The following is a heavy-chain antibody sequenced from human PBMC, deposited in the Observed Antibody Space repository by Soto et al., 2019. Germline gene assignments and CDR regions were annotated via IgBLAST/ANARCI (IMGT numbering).Heavy chain of an antibody. CDR3: AREGDVCGWRCWTYSRFGP. CDR2: LNVGNGDT. D-gene: IGHD2-21*01. CDR1: GYTFTSYP. V-gene: IGHV1-3*01. J-gene: IGHJ5*02. Sequence: QVHLVQSGAEVKKPGASVKISCKASGYTFTSYPLHWVRQAPGQRLEWMGRLNVGNGDTDYSKGFQGRVTITRDTTARAGYMELTRLTSEDTAVYFCAREGDVCGWRCWTYSRFGPWGQGTPVSVSS.